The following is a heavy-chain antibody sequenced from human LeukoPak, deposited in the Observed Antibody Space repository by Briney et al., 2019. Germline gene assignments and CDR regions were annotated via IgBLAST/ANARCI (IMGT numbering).Heavy chain of an antibody. CDR3: ATSEKLVGAPHDY. D-gene: IGHD6-6*01. CDR2: ISGSGGST. V-gene: IGHV3-23*01. CDR1: GFTFSSYA. J-gene: IGHJ4*02. Sequence: PGGSLRLSCAASGFTFSSYAMSWVRQAPGKGLEWVSAISGSGGSTYYADSVKGRFTISRDNSKNTLYLQMNSLRAEDTAVYYCATSEKLVGAPHDYWGQGTLVTVSS.